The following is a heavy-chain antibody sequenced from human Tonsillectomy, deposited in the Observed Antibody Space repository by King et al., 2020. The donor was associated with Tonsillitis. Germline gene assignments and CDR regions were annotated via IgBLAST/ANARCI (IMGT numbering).Heavy chain of an antibody. CDR2: IYPGDSDT. J-gene: IGHJ4*02. Sequence: VQLVESGAEVKKPGESLKISCKGSEYSFTSYWIAWVRQMPGKGLEWMGIIYPGDSDTRYSPSFQGQVTFSADKSISTAYLQWSSLKASDTAMYYCARQEADGYSYFDYWGQGTLVTVFS. D-gene: IGHD5-24*01. CDR1: EYSFTSYW. V-gene: IGHV5-51*01. CDR3: ARQEADGYSYFDY.